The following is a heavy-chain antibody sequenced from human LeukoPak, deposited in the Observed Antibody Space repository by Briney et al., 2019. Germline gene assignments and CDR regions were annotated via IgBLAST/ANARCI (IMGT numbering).Heavy chain of an antibody. V-gene: IGHV3-48*02. D-gene: IGHD5-24*01. CDR3: ARADRDGNKRFLD. CDR1: GFTFSNYN. CDR2: ITSRSSSI. J-gene: IGHJ4*02. Sequence: PGGSLRLSCAASGFTFSNYNMNWVRQAPGKGLEWVSYITSRSSSIYYADSVKGRFTISRDNAQNSLYLQMNSLRDEDTAVYYCARADRDGNKRFLDWGQGTLVTVSS.